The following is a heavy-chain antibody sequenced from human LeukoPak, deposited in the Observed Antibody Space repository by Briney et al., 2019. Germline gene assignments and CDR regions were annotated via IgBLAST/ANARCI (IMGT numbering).Heavy chain of an antibody. CDR2: INPNSGGT. J-gene: IGHJ3*02. V-gene: IGHV1-2*02. CDR1: GYTFTGYY. CDR3: ARYNYYDSSGYYRAFDI. D-gene: IGHD3-22*01. Sequence: ASVKVSCKASGYTFTGYYMHWVRQAPGQGLEWMGWINPNSGGTNYAQKFQGRVTMTRDTSISTAYMELSRLRSDDTAVYYCARYNYYDSSGYYRAFDIWGQGTMVTVSS.